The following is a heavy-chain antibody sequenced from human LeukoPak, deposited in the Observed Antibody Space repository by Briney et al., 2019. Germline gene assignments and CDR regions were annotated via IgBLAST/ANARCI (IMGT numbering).Heavy chain of an antibody. CDR1: GYTFTNYG. V-gene: IGHV1-18*01. J-gene: IGHJ6*03. CDR2: ISAYNGNT. D-gene: IGHD3-3*01. CDR3: ARYYDFWSGTWGYMDV. Sequence: EASVKVSCKASGYTFTNYGISWVRQAPGQGLEWMGWISAYNGNTNYAQKHQGRVTMTTDTATSTAYMELRSLRSDDTAVYYCARYYDFWSGTWGYMDVWGKGTTVTVSS.